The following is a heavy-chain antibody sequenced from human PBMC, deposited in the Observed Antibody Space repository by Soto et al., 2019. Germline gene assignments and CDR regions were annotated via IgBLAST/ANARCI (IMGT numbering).Heavy chain of an antibody. Sequence: QVQLVQSGAEVKKPGASVRISCRASGYSFTSTYVHWVRQAPGQGPEWMGIINPAGGTTYYAQKFQGRLTITSETSTDTVFMDLNDLTSEDTAVYFCALKGVTYYDKWGQGTLLTVSS. D-gene: IGHD2-21*02. CDR1: GYSFTSTY. CDR2: INPAGGTT. CDR3: ALKGVTYYDK. J-gene: IGHJ4*02. V-gene: IGHV1-46*01.